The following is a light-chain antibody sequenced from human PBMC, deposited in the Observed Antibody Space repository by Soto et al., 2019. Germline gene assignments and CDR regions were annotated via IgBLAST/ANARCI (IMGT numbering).Light chain of an antibody. J-gene: IGLJ2*01. V-gene: IGLV1-44*01. Sequence: QAVVTQPPSASGTPGQRVTISCSGSSSNIGSNTVNWYQQLPGTAPKLLINSNNKRPSGVPDRFSGSKSGTSASLAISGLQSEDEADYYCAAWDDSLNGPHVVFGGGTKLTVL. CDR1: SSNIGSNT. CDR3: AAWDDSLNGPHVV. CDR2: SNN.